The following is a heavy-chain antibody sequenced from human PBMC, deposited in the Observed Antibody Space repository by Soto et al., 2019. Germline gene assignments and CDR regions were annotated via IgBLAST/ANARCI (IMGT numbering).Heavy chain of an antibody. J-gene: IGHJ4*02. D-gene: IGHD6-6*01. CDR2: ISAYKGNT. Sequence: ASVKVSCKASGYTFTNYGISWVRQAPGQGLEWMGWISAYKGNTNYAQKFQGRVTMTTDTSTSTAYMELRSLRTDDTAVYYCASRSGQLPYYFDYWGQGTLVTLSS. CDR1: GYTFTNYG. V-gene: IGHV1-18*01. CDR3: ASRSGQLPYYFDY.